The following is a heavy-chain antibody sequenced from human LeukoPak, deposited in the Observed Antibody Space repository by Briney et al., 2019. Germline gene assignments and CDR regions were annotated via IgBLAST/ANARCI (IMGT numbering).Heavy chain of an antibody. CDR2: ISYDGSNK. CDR1: GFTFSSYA. V-gene: IGHV3-30-3*01. CDR3: ARPELRLGELSFYDAFDI. J-gene: IGHJ3*02. Sequence: GWSLRLSCAASGFTFSSYAMHWVRQAPGKGLEWVAVISYDGSNKYYADSVKGRFTISRDNSKNTLYLQMNSLRAEDTAVYYCARPELRLGELSFYDAFDIWGQGTMVTVSS. D-gene: IGHD3-16*02.